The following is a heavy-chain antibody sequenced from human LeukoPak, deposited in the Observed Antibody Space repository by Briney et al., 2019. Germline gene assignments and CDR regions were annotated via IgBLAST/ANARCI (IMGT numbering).Heavy chain of an antibody. CDR1: GGSISSYY. D-gene: IGHD3-10*01. J-gene: IGHJ5*02. CDR3: ARGGYYGSGNDFRFDP. V-gene: IGHV4-59*01. CDR2: IYYSGST. Sequence: SETLSLTCTVSGGSISSYYWSWIRQPPGKGLEWIGYIYYSGSTNYKPSLKSRVTISVDTSKNQFSLKLSSVTAADTAVYYCARGGYYGSGNDFRFDPWGQGILVTVSS.